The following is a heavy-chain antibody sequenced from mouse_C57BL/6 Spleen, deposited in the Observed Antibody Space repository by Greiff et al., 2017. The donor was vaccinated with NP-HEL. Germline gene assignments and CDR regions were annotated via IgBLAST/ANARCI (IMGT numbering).Heavy chain of an antibody. D-gene: IGHD2-4*01. CDR1: GYSITSGYD. V-gene: IGHV3-1*01. Sequence: EVQLQQSGPGMVKPSQSLSLTCTVTGYSITSGYDWHWIRHFPGNKLEWMGYISYSGSTNYNPSLKSRISITHDTSKNHFFLKLNSVTTEDTATYYCARWGLRRDWYFDVWGTGTTVTVSS. CDR2: ISYSGST. J-gene: IGHJ1*03. CDR3: ARWGLRRDWYFDV.